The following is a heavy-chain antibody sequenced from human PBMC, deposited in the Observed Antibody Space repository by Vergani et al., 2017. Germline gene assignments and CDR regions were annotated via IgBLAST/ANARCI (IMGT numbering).Heavy chain of an antibody. D-gene: IGHD3-10*01. Sequence: QVQLVQSGAEVKKPGASVKVSCKASGYTFTSYYMHWVRQAPGQGLEWMGIINPSGGSTSYAQKFQGRVTMTRDTSTSTVYMELSSLRSEDTAVYYCARDFLWFGELGSQKPQYGRDVWGKGTTVTVSS. CDR2: INPSGGST. V-gene: IGHV1-46*03. J-gene: IGHJ6*04. CDR3: ARDFLWFGELGSQKPQYGRDV. CDR1: GYTFTSYY.